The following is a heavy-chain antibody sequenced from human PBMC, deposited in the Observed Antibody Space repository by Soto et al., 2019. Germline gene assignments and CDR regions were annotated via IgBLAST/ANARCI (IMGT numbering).Heavy chain of an antibody. Sequence: GGSLRLSCSASGFTFSNYAIHWVRQAPGKGLEYVAAITNNGGSTKYADSVKGRFTISRDNSKSTVFLQMSSLRPEDTAIYYCARAQLLPDDAFDAWGRGTVVTVSS. D-gene: IGHD2-2*01. V-gene: IGHV3-64D*06. CDR2: ITNNGGST. CDR3: ARAQLLPDDAFDA. CDR1: GFTFSNYA. J-gene: IGHJ3*01.